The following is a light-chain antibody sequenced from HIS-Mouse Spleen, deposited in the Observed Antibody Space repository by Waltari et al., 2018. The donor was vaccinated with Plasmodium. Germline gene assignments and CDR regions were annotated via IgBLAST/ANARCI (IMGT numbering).Light chain of an antibody. V-gene: IGKV4-1*01. J-gene: IGKJ2*01. CDR1: QSVLYSSNNKNY. CDR3: QQYYSTPYT. CDR2: WAS. Sequence: DIVMTQSPDSLAVSLGERATINCKSSQSVLYSSNNKNYLAWYQQKPEQPPKLLIYWASTRESGVPDRFSGSGSGTDFTLTISSLQAEDVAVHYCQQYYSTPYTFGQGTKLEIK.